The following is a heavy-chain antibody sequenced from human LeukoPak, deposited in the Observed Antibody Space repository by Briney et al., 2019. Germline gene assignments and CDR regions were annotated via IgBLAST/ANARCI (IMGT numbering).Heavy chain of an antibody. D-gene: IGHD3-16*01. V-gene: IGHV3-23*01. CDR3: VRDQGGAVSY. CDR2: ISDSGGST. Sequence: GGSLRLSCAASGFTFSSYAMNWVRQAPGKGLEWVSGISDSGGSTYYADSVKGRFTISRDNSKNTLYLQMNSLRAEDTAVYYCVRDQGGAVSYWGQGTLVTVSS. J-gene: IGHJ4*02. CDR1: GFTFSSYA.